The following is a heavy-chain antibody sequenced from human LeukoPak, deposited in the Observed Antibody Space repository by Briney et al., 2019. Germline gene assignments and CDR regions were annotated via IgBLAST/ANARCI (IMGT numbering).Heavy chain of an antibody. V-gene: IGHV3-74*01. Sequence: PGGSLRLSCAASGFTFSSYWMHWVRQAPGKGLVWVSRINSDGSSTSYADSVKGRFTISRDNAKNTLYLQMNRLRAEDTAVYYCARVGRVWSGYYPRYYYYYMDVWGKGTTVTVSS. D-gene: IGHD3-3*01. CDR2: INSDGSST. CDR3: ARVGRVWSGYYPRYYYYYMDV. J-gene: IGHJ6*03. CDR1: GFTFSSYW.